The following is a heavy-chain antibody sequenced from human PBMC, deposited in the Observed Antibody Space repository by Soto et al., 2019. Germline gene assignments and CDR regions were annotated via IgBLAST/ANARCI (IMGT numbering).Heavy chain of an antibody. J-gene: IGHJ4*02. D-gene: IGHD3-10*01. CDR2: IYHSGST. Sequence: QVQLQESGPGLVKPSGTLSLTCAVSSGSISSSNWWSWVRQPPGKGLEWIGEIYHSGSTNYNPSLTSRVTISVDKSKNQFSLKLSSVTAADTAVYYCARGPYKVRGVLDYWGQGTLVTVSS. CDR1: SGSISSSNW. CDR3: ARGPYKVRGVLDY. V-gene: IGHV4-4*02.